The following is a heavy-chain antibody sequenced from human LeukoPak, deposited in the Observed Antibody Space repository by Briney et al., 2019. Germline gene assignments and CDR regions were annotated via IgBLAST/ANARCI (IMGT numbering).Heavy chain of an antibody. Sequence: SETLSLTCTVSGDSISGKTYSWGWVRQPPGKGLEWIGCMYYSENTYYNPSLKSRVTISVDTSRIQFSLKLSSVTAADTAVYYCVRYRSGSNRFDYWGQGTLVTVSS. CDR3: VRYRSGSNRFDY. D-gene: IGHD6-19*01. CDR1: GDSISGKTYS. CDR2: MYYSENT. V-gene: IGHV4-39*01. J-gene: IGHJ4*02.